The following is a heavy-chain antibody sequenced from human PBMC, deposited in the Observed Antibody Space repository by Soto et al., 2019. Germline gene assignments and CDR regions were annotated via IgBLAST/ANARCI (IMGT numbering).Heavy chain of an antibody. CDR2: ISGDNANR. CDR3: ARSHNYFDF. Sequence: ASVKVSFKASGYTFTSYGISWVRQAPGQGLEWMGWISGDNANRNYAQNLQGRVTMSTDTSTNTVHMELRSLRSDDTAVYYCARSHNYFDFWGQGTLVTVSS. J-gene: IGHJ4*02. CDR1: GYTFTSYG. V-gene: IGHV1-18*04.